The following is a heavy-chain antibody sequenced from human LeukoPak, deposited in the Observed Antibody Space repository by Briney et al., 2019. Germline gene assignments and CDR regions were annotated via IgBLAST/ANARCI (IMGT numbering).Heavy chain of an antibody. CDR3: ASQYSGYDFPSH. CDR2: IYYSGST. D-gene: IGHD5-12*01. V-gene: IGHV4-39*01. Sequence: PSETLSLTCTVSGGSISSSSYYWGWIRQPPGKGLEWIGSIYYSGSTYYNPSLKSRVTISVDTSKNQFSLKLSSVTAADTAVYYCASQYSGYDFPSHWGQGTLVTVSS. CDR1: GGSISSSSYY. J-gene: IGHJ4*02.